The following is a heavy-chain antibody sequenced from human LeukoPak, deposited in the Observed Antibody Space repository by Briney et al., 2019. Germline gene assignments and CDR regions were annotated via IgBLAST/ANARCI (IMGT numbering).Heavy chain of an antibody. Sequence: GGSLRLSCAASGFIFSSYWMSWVRQVPGKGLELVANIKQDGSDKQYVDSVKGRFTISRDNAKNSLYLQMNSLRAEDTAVYYCARFSRTGEGYWGQGILVTVSS. J-gene: IGHJ4*02. CDR1: GFIFSSYW. V-gene: IGHV3-7*01. D-gene: IGHD3/OR15-3a*01. CDR2: IKQDGSDK. CDR3: ARFSRTGEGY.